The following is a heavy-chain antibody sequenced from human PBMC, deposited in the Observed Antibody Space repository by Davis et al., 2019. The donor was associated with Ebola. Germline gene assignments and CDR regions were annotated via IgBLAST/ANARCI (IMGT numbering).Heavy chain of an antibody. D-gene: IGHD4-17*01. CDR2: INHDGSEK. Sequence: GGSLRLSCTASGFTFSNYWMNWVRQAPGKGLEWVANINHDGSEKYYVDSVEGRFTISRDNAKNSLYLQMNSLRVDDTAVYYCARGTTLTQINWLDPWGQGTLVTVSS. J-gene: IGHJ5*02. CDR3: ARGTTLTQINWLDP. CDR1: GFTFSNYW. V-gene: IGHV3-7*04.